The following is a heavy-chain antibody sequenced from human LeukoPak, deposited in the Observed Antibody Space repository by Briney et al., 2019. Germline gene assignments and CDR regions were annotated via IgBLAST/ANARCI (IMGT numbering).Heavy chain of an antibody. CDR1: GDSISTSNSY. CDR2: INHSGST. D-gene: IGHD3-10*01. Sequence: PSETLSLTCTVSGDSISTSNSYWSWIRQPPGKGLEWIGEINHSGSTNYNPSLKSRVTISVDTSKNQFSLKLSSVTAADTAVYYCARFRSSGRIDYWGQGTLVTVSS. CDR3: ARFRSSGRIDY. J-gene: IGHJ4*02. V-gene: IGHV4-39*07.